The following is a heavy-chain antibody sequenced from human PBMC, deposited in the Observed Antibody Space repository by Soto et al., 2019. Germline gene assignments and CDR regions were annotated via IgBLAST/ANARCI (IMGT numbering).Heavy chain of an antibody. CDR1: GFTVSSNY. V-gene: IGHV3-66*01. Sequence: EVQLVESGGGLVQPGGSLRLSCAASGFTVSSNYMSWVRQAPGKGLEWVSVIYSGGSTYYADSVKGRFTISRDNSKNTLYLQMYSLRAEDTAVYYCASPHYDFWSGYYEDYWGQGTLVTVSS. D-gene: IGHD3-3*01. CDR3: ASPHYDFWSGYYEDY. CDR2: IYSGGST. J-gene: IGHJ4*02.